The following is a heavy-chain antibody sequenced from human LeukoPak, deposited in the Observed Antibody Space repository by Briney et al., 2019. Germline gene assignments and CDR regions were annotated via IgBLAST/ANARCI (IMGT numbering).Heavy chain of an antibody. CDR3: AASGVVDDGMDV. V-gene: IGHV1-2*06. Sequence: ASAKVSCKASGGTFSSHTINWVRQAPGQGLEWMGRINPNSGGTNYAQKFQGRVTMTRDTSISTAYMELSRLRSDDTAVYYCAASGVVDDGMDVWGQGTTVTVSS. CDR1: GGTFSSHT. D-gene: IGHD3-3*01. CDR2: INPNSGGT. J-gene: IGHJ6*02.